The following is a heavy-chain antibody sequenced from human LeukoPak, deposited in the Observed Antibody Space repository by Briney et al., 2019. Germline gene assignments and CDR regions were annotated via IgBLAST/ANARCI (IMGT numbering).Heavy chain of an antibody. CDR3: ARDSSSSSGYYYYYYMDV. CDR1: GYSISSGYY. D-gene: IGHD6-6*01. Sequence: PSETLSLTCTVSGYSISSGYYWGWIRQPPGKGLEWIGSIYHSGSTYYNPSLKSRVTISVDTSKNQFSLKLSSVTAADTAVYYCARDSSSSSGYYYYYYMDVWGKGTTVTVSS. J-gene: IGHJ6*03. V-gene: IGHV4-38-2*02. CDR2: IYHSGST.